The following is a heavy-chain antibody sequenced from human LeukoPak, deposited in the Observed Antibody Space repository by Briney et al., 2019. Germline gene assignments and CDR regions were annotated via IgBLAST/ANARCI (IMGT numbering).Heavy chain of an antibody. CDR2: ISSSADRN. CDR1: GFTFSSYA. Sequence: PGGSLRLSCAASGFTFSSYAMSWVRQAPGKGLEWVSFISSSADRNSNADSVEARFPMSRDNPRNTLYLQMNSLTDEDTAVYYGAIMHGYYDGSGYWVQWGQGTLVTVS. D-gene: IGHD3-22*01. V-gene: IGHV3-23*01. J-gene: IGHJ4*02. CDR3: AIMHGYYDGSGYWVQ.